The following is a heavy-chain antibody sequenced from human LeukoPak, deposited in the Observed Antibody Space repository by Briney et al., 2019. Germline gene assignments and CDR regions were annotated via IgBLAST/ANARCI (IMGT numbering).Heavy chain of an antibody. D-gene: IGHD6-19*01. V-gene: IGHV3-23*01. CDR1: GFTFSSYA. Sequence: GGSLRLSCAASGFTFSSYAMSWVRQAPGKGLEWVSAISGSGGSTYYADSVKGRFTISRDNSKNTLYLQMNSLRAEDTAVYYCASGNRYSSGWYWFYRGQGTPVTVSS. J-gene: IGHJ4*02. CDR2: ISGSGGST. CDR3: ASGNRYSSGWYWFY.